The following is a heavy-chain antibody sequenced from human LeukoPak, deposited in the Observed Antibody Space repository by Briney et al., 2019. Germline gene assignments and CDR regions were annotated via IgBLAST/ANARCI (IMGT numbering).Heavy chain of an antibody. CDR1: GGSISSSSYY. D-gene: IGHD2-8*01. Sequence: ASETLSLTCTVSGGSISSSSYYWGWIRQPPGKGLEWIGSIYYSGSTYYNPSLKSRVTIPVDTSKNQFSLKLSSVTAADTAVYYCARVSGGVRYYYYYMDVWGKGTTVTVSS. J-gene: IGHJ6*03. CDR3: ARVSGGVRYYYYYMDV. V-gene: IGHV4-39*07. CDR2: IYYSGST.